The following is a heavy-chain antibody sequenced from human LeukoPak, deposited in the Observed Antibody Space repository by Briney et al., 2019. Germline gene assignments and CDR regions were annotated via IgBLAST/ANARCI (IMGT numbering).Heavy chain of an antibody. CDR1: GFTFSSYS. V-gene: IGHV3-21*01. CDR2: ISSSSSYI. J-gene: IGHJ3*02. CDR3: ARASLGMITFGGVIVRHAFDI. Sequence: PGGSLRLSCAASGFTFSSYSMIWVRQAPGKGLEWVSSISSSSSYIYYADSVKGRFTISRDNAKNSLYLQMNSLRAEDTAVYYCARASLGMITFGGVIVRHAFDIWGQGTMVTVSS. D-gene: IGHD3-16*02.